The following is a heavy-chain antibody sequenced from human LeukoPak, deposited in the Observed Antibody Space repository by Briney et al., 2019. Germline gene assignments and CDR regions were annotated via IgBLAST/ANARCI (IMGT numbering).Heavy chain of an antibody. CDR3: ARGSPLGHFDY. J-gene: IGHJ4*02. CDR2: ISSSGSTI. Sequence: QSGGSLRLSCAASGFTSSSYEMNWVRQAPGKGLEWVSYISSSGSTIYYADSVKGRFTISRDNAKNSLYLQMNSLRAGDTAVYYCARGSPLGHFDYWGQGTLVTVSS. CDR1: GFTSSSYE. V-gene: IGHV3-48*03.